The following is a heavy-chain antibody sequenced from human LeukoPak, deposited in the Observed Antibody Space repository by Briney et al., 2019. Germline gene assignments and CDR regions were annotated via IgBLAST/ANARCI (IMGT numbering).Heavy chain of an antibody. CDR3: ARSGYSGYGYAWFDP. D-gene: IGHD5-12*01. J-gene: IGHJ5*02. Sequence: SETLSLTCIVSGGSISSYYWSWIRQPPGKGLEWIGYIYYSGSTNYNPSLKSRVTISVDTSKNQFSLKLSSVTAADTAVYYCARSGYSGYGYAWFDPWGQGTLVTVSS. CDR2: IYYSGST. V-gene: IGHV4-59*01. CDR1: GGSISSYY.